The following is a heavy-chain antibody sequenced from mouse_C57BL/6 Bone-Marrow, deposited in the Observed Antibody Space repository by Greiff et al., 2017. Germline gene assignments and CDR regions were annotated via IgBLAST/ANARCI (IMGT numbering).Heavy chain of an antibody. D-gene: IGHD3-3*01. CDR1: GYAFTNYL. Sequence: QVQLQQSGAELVRPGTSVKVSCKASGYAFTNYLIEWVKQRPGQGLEWIGVINPGSGGTTYNEKFKGKATLTADKSSSTAYMQLSSLTSEDSAVYFCATRTGARGAMDYWGQGTSVTVSS. V-gene: IGHV1-54*01. CDR2: INPGSGGT. CDR3: ATRTGARGAMDY. J-gene: IGHJ4*01.